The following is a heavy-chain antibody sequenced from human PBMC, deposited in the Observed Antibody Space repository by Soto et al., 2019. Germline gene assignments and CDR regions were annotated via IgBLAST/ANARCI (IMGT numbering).Heavy chain of an antibody. CDR1: GYTFFTYD. CDR3: ARHHGPTTSENWFDP. J-gene: IGHJ5*02. Sequence: QVHLVQSGVEVKTPGASVTVSCQASGYTFFTYDIIWVRQAPGQGLEWMGWISTYSGDTKYAQKFQGRVTMTTDTSKTTPYLELRSLKSDDTAVYYCARHHGPTTSENWFDPWGQGTLVTVSS. CDR2: ISTYSGDT. D-gene: IGHD5-12*01. V-gene: IGHV1-18*01.